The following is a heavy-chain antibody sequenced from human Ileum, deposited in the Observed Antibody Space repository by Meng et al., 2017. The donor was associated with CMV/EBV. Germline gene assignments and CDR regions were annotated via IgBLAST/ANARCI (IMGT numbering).Heavy chain of an antibody. D-gene: IGHD6-19*01. Sequence: SVKVSCKASGGTFSSYTISWVRQAPGQGLEWMGRIIPILGIANYAQKFQGRVTITADKSTSTAYMELSSLRSEDTAVYYCARAGYSSGPYFDYWGQGTLVTVSS. CDR2: IIPILGIA. CDR1: GGTFSSYT. CDR3: ARAGYSSGPYFDY. V-gene: IGHV1-69*02. J-gene: IGHJ4*02.